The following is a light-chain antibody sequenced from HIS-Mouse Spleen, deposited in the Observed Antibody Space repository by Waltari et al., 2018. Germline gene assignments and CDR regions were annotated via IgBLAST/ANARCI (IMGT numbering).Light chain of an antibody. J-gene: IGLJ2*01. V-gene: IGLV2-23*01. CDR2: EGS. Sequence: QSALTQPASVSGSPGQSNTIPCTGPSSDVGRYNLVSWYHQHPGKAPKLMIYEGSKRPSGVSNRFSGSKSGNTASLTISGLQAEDEADYYCCSYAGSSTVVFGGGTKLTVL. CDR3: CSYAGSSTVV. CDR1: SSDVGRYNL.